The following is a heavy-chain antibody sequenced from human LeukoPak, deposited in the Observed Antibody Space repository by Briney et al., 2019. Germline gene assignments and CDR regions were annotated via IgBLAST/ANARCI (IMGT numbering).Heavy chain of an antibody. D-gene: IGHD6-19*01. Sequence: GGSLRLSCAASGFTFSSYGMHWVRQAPGKGLEWVAVIWYDGSNKDYADSVKGRFTISRDNSKNTLNLQMNSLRAEDTAIYYCARASTGWPFDYWGQGTLVTVSS. CDR2: IWYDGSNK. CDR1: GFTFSSYG. J-gene: IGHJ4*02. V-gene: IGHV3-33*01. CDR3: ARASTGWPFDY.